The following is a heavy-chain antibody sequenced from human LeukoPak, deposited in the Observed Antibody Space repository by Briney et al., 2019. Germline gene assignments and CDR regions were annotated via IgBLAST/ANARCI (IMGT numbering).Heavy chain of an antibody. Sequence: ASVKVSCKASGYTFTSYGISWVRQAPGQGLEWMGWISAYNGNTNYAQKLQGSVTMTTDTSTSTAYMELRSLRSDDTAVYYCASDWRGSGSYNPHSIWFDPWGQGTLVTVSS. D-gene: IGHD3-10*01. V-gene: IGHV1-18*01. CDR3: ASDWRGSGSYNPHSIWFDP. J-gene: IGHJ5*02. CDR2: ISAYNGNT. CDR1: GYTFTSYG.